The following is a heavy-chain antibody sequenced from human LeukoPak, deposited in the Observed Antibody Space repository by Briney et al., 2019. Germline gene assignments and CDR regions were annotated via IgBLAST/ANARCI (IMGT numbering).Heavy chain of an antibody. CDR2: VDPSDSYT. D-gene: IGHD5-18*01. Sequence: PGGSLRLSCKGSGYSITSYWINWERQMPGKGLEWMGRVDPSDSYTNYSPSFQGHVSISTDKSISTAYLQWNSLKASDTGTYYYATGVGDTAMVIDYWGQGTLVTVSS. J-gene: IGHJ4*02. CDR1: GYSITSYW. CDR3: ATGVGDTAMVIDY. V-gene: IGHV5-10-1*01.